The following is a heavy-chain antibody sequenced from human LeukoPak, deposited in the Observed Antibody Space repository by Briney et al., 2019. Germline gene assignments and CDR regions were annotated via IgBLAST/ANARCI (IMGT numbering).Heavy chain of an antibody. CDR2: ISSSSAYI. V-gene: IGHV3-21*01. Sequence: GGFLRLSCAASGFTFSSYSMTWVRQAPGKGLEWVSSISSSSAYIYYADSVKGRFTISRDNAKNSLHLQVNSLRAEDTAVYYCARDSGSYRYFDYWGQGTLVTVSS. J-gene: IGHJ4*02. CDR3: ARDSGSYRYFDY. CDR1: GFTFSSYS. D-gene: IGHD1-26*01.